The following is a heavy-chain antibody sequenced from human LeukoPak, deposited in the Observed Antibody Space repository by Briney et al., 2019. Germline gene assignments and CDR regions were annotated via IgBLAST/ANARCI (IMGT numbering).Heavy chain of an antibody. Sequence: GGSLRLSCAASGFTVSNNYMTWGRQAPGKGLEWVSVIYSGNRTKYADSVKGRFIISRDNSKNTLLFQMNSLRAEDTAVYYCARLTSGNGLDVWGQGTTDTVS. CDR3: ARLTSGNGLDV. D-gene: IGHD3-3*01. CDR2: IYSGNRT. J-gene: IGHJ6*02. CDR1: GFTVSNNY. V-gene: IGHV3-66*04.